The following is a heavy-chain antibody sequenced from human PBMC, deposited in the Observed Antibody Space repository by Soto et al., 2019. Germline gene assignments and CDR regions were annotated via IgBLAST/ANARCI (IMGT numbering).Heavy chain of an antibody. V-gene: IGHV3-30-3*01. CDR3: ARDSTETGLRYFDWLSYYGMDA. CDR1: GFTFSSYA. Sequence: QVQLVESGGGVVQPGRSLRLSCAASGFTFSSYAMHWVRQAPGKGLEWVAVISYDGSNKYYADSVKGRFTISRDNSKNTLYLQMNSLRAEDTAVYYCARDSTETGLRYFDWLSYYGMDAWGQGTTVTVSS. CDR2: ISYDGSNK. D-gene: IGHD3-9*01. J-gene: IGHJ6*02.